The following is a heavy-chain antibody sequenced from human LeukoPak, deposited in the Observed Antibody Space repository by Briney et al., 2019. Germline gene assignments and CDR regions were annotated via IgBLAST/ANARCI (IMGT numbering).Heavy chain of an antibody. CDR1: GFTFSSYE. J-gene: IGHJ3*02. CDR2: ISSSGSTI. Sequence: GGSLRLSCAASGFTFSSYEMNWVRQAPGKCLEWVSYISSSGSTIYYADSVKGRFTISRDNAKNSLYPQMNSLRAEDTAVYYCAGSSNDAFDIWGQGTMVTVSS. V-gene: IGHV3-48*03. D-gene: IGHD2-15*01. CDR3: AGSSNDAFDI.